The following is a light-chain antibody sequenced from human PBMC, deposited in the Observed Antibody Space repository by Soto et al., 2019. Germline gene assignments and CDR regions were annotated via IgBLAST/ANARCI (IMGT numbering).Light chain of an antibody. V-gene: IGLV2-14*01. CDR3: SLYTISRV. CDR2: DVT. J-gene: IGLJ3*02. CDR1: TSDLGDYKY. Sequence: QSALTQPASVSGSPGQSITISCTGTTSDLGDYKYISWYQQHPGKVPKLIIYDVTNRTSGVSNRFSGSKSGNTASLTISGLQAEDEDDYYCSLYTISRVFGGGTKLTVL.